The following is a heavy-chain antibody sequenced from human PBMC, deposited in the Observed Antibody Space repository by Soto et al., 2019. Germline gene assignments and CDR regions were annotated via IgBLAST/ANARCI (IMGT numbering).Heavy chain of an antibody. Sequence: QVQLVESGGGVVQPGKSLRLSCVASGFSFRSYAMHWVRQAPGQGLEWVAFTSYDGSKTDYAASVKGRFTVSRGNFESILYLEMNSLRPEDTAVYYCAKEGQAHCSGGSCFSGWFDAWGHGTQVTVSS. CDR2: TSYDGSKT. J-gene: IGHJ5*01. V-gene: IGHV3-30*18. D-gene: IGHD2-15*01. CDR1: GFSFRSYA. CDR3: AKEGQAHCSGGSCFSGWFDA.